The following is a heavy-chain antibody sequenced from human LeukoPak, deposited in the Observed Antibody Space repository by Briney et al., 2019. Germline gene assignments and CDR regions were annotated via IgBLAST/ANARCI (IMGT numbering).Heavy chain of an antibody. V-gene: IGHV3-48*03. CDR3: AKDYPSSGL. Sequence: GGSLRLSCAASGFTFSSYEMNWVRQAPGKGLEWVSYISSSGSTIYYADSVKGRFTISRDNSKDTLYLQMNSLRAEDTAVYYCAKDYPSSGLWGQGTLVTVSS. D-gene: IGHD6-25*01. CDR2: ISSSGSTI. J-gene: IGHJ4*02. CDR1: GFTFSSYE.